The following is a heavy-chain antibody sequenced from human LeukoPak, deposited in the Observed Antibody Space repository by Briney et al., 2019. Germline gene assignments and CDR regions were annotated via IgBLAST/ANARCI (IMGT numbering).Heavy chain of an antibody. Sequence: GGSLRLSCIASGFTFSTSWMSWVRQAPGKGLEWVANIKEDGSEKYYVDSVKGRFTISRDNAKNSLLLQMNSRRAEDTAVYHCAKDSSANYWGQGTLVTVSS. CDR3: AKDSSANY. CDR1: GFTFSTSW. V-gene: IGHV3-7*04. D-gene: IGHD3-10*01. CDR2: IKEDGSEK. J-gene: IGHJ4*02.